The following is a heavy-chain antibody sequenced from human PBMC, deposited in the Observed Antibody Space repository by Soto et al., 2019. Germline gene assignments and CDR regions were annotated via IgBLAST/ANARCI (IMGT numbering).Heavy chain of an antibody. V-gene: IGHV4-59*01. D-gene: IGHD3-22*01. Sequence: KTSETLSLTCTVSGGSISSYYWSWIRQPPGKGLEWIGYTYYSGSTNYNPSLKSRVTISVDTSKNQFSLKLSSVTAADTAVYYCARDKEVVVITKSYYYGMDVWGQGTTVTVSS. J-gene: IGHJ6*02. CDR1: GGSISSYY. CDR3: ARDKEVVVITKSYYYGMDV. CDR2: TYYSGST.